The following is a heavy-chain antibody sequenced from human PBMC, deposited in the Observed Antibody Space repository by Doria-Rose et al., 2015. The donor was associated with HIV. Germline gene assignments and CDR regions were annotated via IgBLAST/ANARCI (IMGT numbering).Heavy chain of an antibody. CDR2: ISSGGTT. J-gene: IGHJ4*02. Sequence: QVQLQESGPGLVRPSQTLSLTCTVSGDSISSGDSFWSWIRQPPGKGPEWIGYISSGGTTYYYPSLRGRLTISLDASKNQFPLDLNSVTAADTAVYYCARARNYGFPHFFDFWGQGTLVTVSS. CDR1: GDSISSGDSF. D-gene: IGHD3-10*01. CDR3: ARARNYGFPHFFDF. V-gene: IGHV4-30-4*01.